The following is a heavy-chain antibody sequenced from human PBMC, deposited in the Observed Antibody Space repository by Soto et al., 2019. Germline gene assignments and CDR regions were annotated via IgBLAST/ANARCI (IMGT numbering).Heavy chain of an antibody. CDR1: AVAVSDNY. V-gene: IGHV3-53*01. D-gene: IGHD6-25*01. Sequence: GGSLRLSCAASAVAVSDNYMSWVRQAPGKGLECVSVLHSGIADYADSVKGRFTISRDSFTNTLFLQMNGLRADDTAVYYCAPPHPAAFPYFFVIWGQGTLVTVPS. CDR2: LHSGIA. CDR3: APPHPAAFPYFFVI. J-gene: IGHJ3*02.